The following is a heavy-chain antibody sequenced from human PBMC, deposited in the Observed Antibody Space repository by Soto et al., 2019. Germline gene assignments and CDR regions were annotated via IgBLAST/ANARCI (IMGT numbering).Heavy chain of an antibody. D-gene: IGHD1-26*01. CDR1: GYTFTSYG. CDR3: ARCDRIAGATGGDY. J-gene: IGHJ4*02. Sequence: ASVKVSCKASGYTFTSYGISWVRQAPGQGLEWMGWISAYNGNTNYAQKLQGRVTMTTDTSTSTAYMELRSLRSGDTAVYYCARCDRIAGATGGDYWGQGTLVTVSS. V-gene: IGHV1-18*01. CDR2: ISAYNGNT.